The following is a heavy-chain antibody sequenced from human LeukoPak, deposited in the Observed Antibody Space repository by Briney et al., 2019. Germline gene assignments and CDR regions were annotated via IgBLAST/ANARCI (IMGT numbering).Heavy chain of an antibody. Sequence: GGSLRLSCAASGFTVSGNYMNWVRQAPKKGLEWVSVMYSGGGTYYADSVKGRFTISRDDSKNTLYLQMNSLRAEDTAVYYCARDSIAAAGRVFDYWGQGTLVTVSS. CDR2: MYSGGGT. D-gene: IGHD6-13*01. CDR3: ARDSIAAAGRVFDY. V-gene: IGHV3-66*01. CDR1: GFTVSGNY. J-gene: IGHJ4*02.